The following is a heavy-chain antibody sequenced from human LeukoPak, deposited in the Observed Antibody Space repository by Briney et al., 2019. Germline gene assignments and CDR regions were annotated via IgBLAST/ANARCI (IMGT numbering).Heavy chain of an antibody. Sequence: GGSLRLSCAASGFTFSRYWMSWVRQAPGKGLEWVANIKQDGSEKDYVDSVKGRFTISRDNAKNSLYLQMNSLRAEDTAVYYCAKSSGYDSSGRFHDAFDIWGQGTMVTVSS. V-gene: IGHV3-7*03. CDR3: AKSSGYDSSGRFHDAFDI. J-gene: IGHJ3*02. D-gene: IGHD3-22*01. CDR2: IKQDGSEK. CDR1: GFTFSRYW.